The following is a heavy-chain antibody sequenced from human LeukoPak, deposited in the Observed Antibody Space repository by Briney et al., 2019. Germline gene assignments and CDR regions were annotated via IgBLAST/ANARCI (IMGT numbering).Heavy chain of an antibody. D-gene: IGHD3-3*01. CDR1: GGSFSGYY. CDR3: ARGFPYDFWSGYYRRYYFDY. Sequence: SETLSLTCAVYGGSFSGYYWSWIRQPPGKGLEWIGEINHSGSTNYNPSLKSRVTISVDTSKNQFSLKLSSVTAAGTAVYYCARGFPYDFWSGYYRRYYFDYWGQGTLVTVSS. J-gene: IGHJ4*02. CDR2: INHSGST. V-gene: IGHV4-34*01.